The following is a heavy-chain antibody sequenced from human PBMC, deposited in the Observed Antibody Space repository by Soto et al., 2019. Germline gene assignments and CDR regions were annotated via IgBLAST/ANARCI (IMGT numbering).Heavy chain of an antibody. CDR2: ISAGNGNT. J-gene: IGHJ5*02. CDR3: ARVRFGGFWFDP. V-gene: IGHV1-3*01. CDR1: GYTFTSYA. Sequence: ASVKVSCKASGYTFTSYAMHWVRQAPGQRLEWMGWISAGNGNTKYSQKFQGRVTITRDTSASTAYMELSSLRSEDTAVYYCARVRFGGFWFDPCGQGALV. D-gene: IGHD3-16*01.